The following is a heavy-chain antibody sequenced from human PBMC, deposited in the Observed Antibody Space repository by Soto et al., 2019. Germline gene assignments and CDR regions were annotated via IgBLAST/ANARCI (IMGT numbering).Heavy chain of an antibody. Sequence: EVQLVESGGGLVKPGGSLRLSCAASGFTFSSYSMNWVRQAPGKGLEWVASISSSSSYIYYEDSVKGRFTISRDNAKNSLYLQMNSLRAEDTAVYYCARGGITIFGVEASDGWGKGTTVTVSS. CDR3: ARGGITIFGVEASDG. CDR1: GFTFSSYS. J-gene: IGHJ6*04. D-gene: IGHD3-3*01. CDR2: ISSSSSYI. V-gene: IGHV3-21*01.